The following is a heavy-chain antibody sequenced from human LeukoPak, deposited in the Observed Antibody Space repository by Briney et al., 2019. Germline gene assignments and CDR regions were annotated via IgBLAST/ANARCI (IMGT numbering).Heavy chain of an antibody. V-gene: IGHV4-4*07. D-gene: IGHD1/OR15-1a*01. Sequence: SETLSLTCTVSGGSISNYYWTWIRQPAGKGLEWIGRIHSSGCTNYNPSLKSRVTMSVDTSKNQFSLKVTSVTAADTAVYYCARVRATSGTTDYWGQGTLVTVSS. CDR1: GGSISNYY. CDR3: ARVRATSGTTDY. J-gene: IGHJ4*02. CDR2: IHSSGCT.